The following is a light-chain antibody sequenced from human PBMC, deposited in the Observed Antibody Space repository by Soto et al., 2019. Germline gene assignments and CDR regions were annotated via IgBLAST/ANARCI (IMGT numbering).Light chain of an antibody. V-gene: IGLV2-14*01. CDR2: EVS. Sequence: QSALTQPASVSGSHGQSITISCTGTSSDVGGYNYVSWYQQHPGKAPKFMIYEVSNRPSGVSNRFSGSKSGNTASLTISGLQAEDEADYYCSSYTSSRTYVVFGGGTKLTVL. J-gene: IGLJ2*01. CDR1: SSDVGGYNY. CDR3: SSYTSSRTYVV.